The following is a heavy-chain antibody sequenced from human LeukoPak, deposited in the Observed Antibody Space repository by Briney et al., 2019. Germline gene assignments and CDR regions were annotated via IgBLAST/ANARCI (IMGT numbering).Heavy chain of an antibody. Sequence: LETLSLTCAVYGGSLSGYYWSWIRQPPGKGLEWIGEINHSGSTNYNPSLKSRVTISVDTSKNQFSLKLSSVTAADTAVYYCANTDRLSAFDIWGQGTMVTVSS. CDR2: INHSGST. V-gene: IGHV4-34*01. J-gene: IGHJ3*02. CDR1: GGSLSGYY. CDR3: ANTDRLSAFDI.